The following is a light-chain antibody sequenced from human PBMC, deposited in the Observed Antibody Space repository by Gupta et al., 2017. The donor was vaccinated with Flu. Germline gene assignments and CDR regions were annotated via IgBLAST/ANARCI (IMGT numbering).Light chain of an antibody. CDR1: KWGEQN. V-gene: IGLV3-1*01. CDR2: QDD. CDR3: QAWDSDVVVV. Sequence: PGKTASVTCSGHKWGEQNVYWYQQKSGQSPVLVVYQDDRRPSGIPGRFSGSNSGNTATLTISGAQATDEAVYYCQAWDSDVVVVFGGGTRVTVL. J-gene: IGLJ2*01.